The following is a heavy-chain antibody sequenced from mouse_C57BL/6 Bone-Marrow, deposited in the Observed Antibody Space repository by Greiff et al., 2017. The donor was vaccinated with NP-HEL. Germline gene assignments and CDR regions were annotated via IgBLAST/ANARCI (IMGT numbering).Heavy chain of an antibody. J-gene: IGHJ3*01. V-gene: IGHV5-17*01. D-gene: IGHD1-1*01. CDR1: GFTFSDYG. Sequence: EVQVVESGGGLVKPGGSLKLSCAASGFTFSDYGMHWVRQAPEKGLEWVAYISSGSSTIYYADTVKGRFTISRDTAKNTLFLQMTSLRSEDTAMYYCARPLYYGSSWFAYWGQGTLVTVSA. CDR3: ARPLYYGSSWFAY. CDR2: ISSGSSTI.